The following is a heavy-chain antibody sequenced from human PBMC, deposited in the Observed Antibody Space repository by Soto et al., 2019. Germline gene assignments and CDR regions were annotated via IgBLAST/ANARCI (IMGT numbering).Heavy chain of an antibody. Sequence: EVQLVESGGVVVQPGGSLRLSCAASGFTFDDYTMHWVRQAPGKGLEWVSLISWDGGSTYYADSVKGRFTISRDNSKNSLYLQMNSLITEDTALYYCAKDRQYQLRWYGMDVWGQGTTVTVSS. J-gene: IGHJ6*02. D-gene: IGHD2-2*01. CDR1: GFTFDDYT. CDR3: AKDRQYQLRWYGMDV. V-gene: IGHV3-43*01. CDR2: ISWDGGST.